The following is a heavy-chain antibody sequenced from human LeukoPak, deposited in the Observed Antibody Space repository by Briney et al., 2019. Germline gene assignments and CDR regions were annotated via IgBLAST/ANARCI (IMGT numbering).Heavy chain of an antibody. CDR1: GYTLTTHQ. J-gene: IGHJ6*03. CDR3: ARGISPYYYYYMDV. CDR2: FTPSGGGS. V-gene: IGHV1-46*01. Sequence: GASVKVSCKALGYTLTTHQMYWVRQAPGQGLEWVGTFTPSGGGSTYAQNFQGRMTMTGDMSTNTAYLELSSLRSEDTAVYYCARGISPYYYYYMDVWGKGTTVTVSS.